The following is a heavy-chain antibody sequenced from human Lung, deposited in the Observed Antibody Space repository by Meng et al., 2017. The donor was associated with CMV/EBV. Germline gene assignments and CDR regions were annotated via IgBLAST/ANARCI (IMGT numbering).Heavy chain of an antibody. V-gene: IGHV1-69*12. CDR2: IIPIFGTT. Sequence: QVQLVQSGAEVKKPGSSVEVSCKTSGGTFNSYATSWVRQAPGQGLEWMGGIIPIFGTTNYAQKFQGRIRITADESTSTAYMELSSLRSEDTAVYYCARAPPIVGASFDSWGQGTLVTVAS. J-gene: IGHJ4*02. CDR1: GGTFNSYA. CDR3: ARAPPIVGASFDS. D-gene: IGHD1-26*01.